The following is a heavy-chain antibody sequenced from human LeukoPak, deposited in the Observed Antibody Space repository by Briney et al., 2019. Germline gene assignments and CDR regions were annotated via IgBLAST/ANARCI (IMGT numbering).Heavy chain of an antibody. V-gene: IGHV4-61*01. J-gene: IGHJ4*02. CDR1: GGAVSSSNYY. CDR2: FSYNAHS. Sequence: KPSETLSLTCTVSGGAVSSSNYYWSWIRQSPGKGLEWVGFFSYNAHSDYNPSLKSRVTISIDTSRNQFSLRLTSVTAADTAIYYCARVSVAGTGPDYWGQGTLVTVSS. CDR3: ARVSVAGTGPDY. D-gene: IGHD6-13*01.